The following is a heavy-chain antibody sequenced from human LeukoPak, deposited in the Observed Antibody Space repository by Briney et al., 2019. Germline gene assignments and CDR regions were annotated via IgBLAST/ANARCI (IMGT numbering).Heavy chain of an antibody. Sequence: SGGTLRLSCAASGFTFSSYGMHWVRQAPGKGLEWVAVISYDGSNKYYADSVKGRFTISRDNSKNTLYLQMNSLRAEDTAVYYCAKDSQWEVRGYPDYWGQGTLVTVSS. V-gene: IGHV3-30*18. D-gene: IGHD3-10*01. CDR2: ISYDGSNK. CDR1: GFTFSSYG. J-gene: IGHJ4*02. CDR3: AKDSQWEVRGYPDY.